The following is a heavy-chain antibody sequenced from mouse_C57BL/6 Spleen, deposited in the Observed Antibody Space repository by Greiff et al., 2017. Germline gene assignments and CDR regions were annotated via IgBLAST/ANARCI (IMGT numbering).Heavy chain of an antibody. D-gene: IGHD2-3*01. Sequence: VQLMESGPGLVQPSQSLSISCTVSGFSLNSYGVHWVRQSPGKGLEWLGVIWGGGSTNYNSALMSRLIISKDNSKCQVFLKMNSLQTDDTAMDYCAKQMCDGYPFAYWGQGTLVTVSA. J-gene: IGHJ3*01. CDR1: GFSLNSYG. V-gene: IGHV2-9*01. CDR3: AKQMCDGYPFAY. CDR2: IWGGGST.